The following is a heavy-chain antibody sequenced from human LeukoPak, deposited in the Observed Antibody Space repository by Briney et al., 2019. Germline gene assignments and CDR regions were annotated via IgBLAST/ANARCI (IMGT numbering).Heavy chain of an antibody. CDR1: GFTFNNYA. Sequence: GGSLRLSCAASGFTFNNYAMSWVRQAPGKGLEWVSTISASGGSTYYADSVKGRFTISRDNSKNTLYLQINSLRAEDTAVYYCAKAQRVGYHHFDNWGQGTLVTVSS. CDR3: AKAQRVGYHHFDN. CDR2: ISASGGST. J-gene: IGHJ4*02. D-gene: IGHD2-8*01. V-gene: IGHV3-23*01.